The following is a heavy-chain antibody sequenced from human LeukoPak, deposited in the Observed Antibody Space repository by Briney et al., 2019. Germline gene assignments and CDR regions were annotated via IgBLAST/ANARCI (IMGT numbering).Heavy chain of an antibody. CDR3: AKDPMVRGVTPYYFDY. Sequence: PGGSLRLSCAASGFTFSSYWMHWVRQAPGKGLEWVSGISWNSGSIGYADSVKGRFTISRDNAKNSLYLQMNSLRAEDTALYYCAKDPMVRGVTPYYFDYWGQGTLVTVSS. CDR2: ISWNSGSI. V-gene: IGHV3-9*01. D-gene: IGHD3-10*01. J-gene: IGHJ4*02. CDR1: GFTFSSYW.